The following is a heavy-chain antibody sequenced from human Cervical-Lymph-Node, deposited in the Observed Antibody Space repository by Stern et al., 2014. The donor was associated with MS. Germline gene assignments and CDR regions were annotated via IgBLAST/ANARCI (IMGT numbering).Heavy chain of an antibody. D-gene: IGHD4-17*01. CDR2: LWYEENKT. CDR3: ARDSRDYLNHYGLDV. CDR1: GFTFSYYG. Sequence: VQLVESGGGVVQPGRSLRLACATSGFTFSYYGMAWVRQAPGKGLEWGALLWYEENKTYYTDSVKGRFTISRDTSKNTLYLQMDNLRAEDTAVYYCARDSRDYLNHYGLDVWGQGTTVTVS. J-gene: IGHJ6*02. V-gene: IGHV3-33*01.